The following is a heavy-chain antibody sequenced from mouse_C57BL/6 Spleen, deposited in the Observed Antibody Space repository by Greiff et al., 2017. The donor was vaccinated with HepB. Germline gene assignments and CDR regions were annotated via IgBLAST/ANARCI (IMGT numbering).Heavy chain of an antibody. CDR1: GYTFTSYW. J-gene: IGHJ3*01. D-gene: IGHD2-3*01. CDR2: IYPGSGST. Sequence: QVQLQQPGAELVKPGASVKMSCKASGYTFTSYWITWVKQRPGQGLEWIGDIYPGSGSTNYNEKFKSKATLTVDTSSSTAYMQLSSLTSEDSAVYDCAVIYDGYYPWFAYWGQGTLVTVSA. CDR3: AVIYDGYYPWFAY. V-gene: IGHV1-55*01.